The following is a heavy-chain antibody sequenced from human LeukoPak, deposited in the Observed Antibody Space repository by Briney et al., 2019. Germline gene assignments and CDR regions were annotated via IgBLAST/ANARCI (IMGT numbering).Heavy chain of an antibody. J-gene: IGHJ6*03. D-gene: IGHD1-7*01. Sequence: SETLSLTCTVSGGSISSYYWSWIRQPPGKGLEWIGYIYYGGSTNYNPSLKSRVTISVDTSKNQFSLKLSSVTAADTAVYYCARVFEGTTSYYYYMDVWGKGTTVTVSS. V-gene: IGHV4-59*12. CDR1: GGSISSYY. CDR2: IYYGGST. CDR3: ARVFEGTTSYYYYMDV.